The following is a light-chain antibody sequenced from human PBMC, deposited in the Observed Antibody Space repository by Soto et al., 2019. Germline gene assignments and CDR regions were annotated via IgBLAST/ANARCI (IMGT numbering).Light chain of an antibody. Sequence: QSALTQPRSVSGSPGQSVTISCTGTSSDVGVYNYVSWYQQHPDKAPKLMIYDVNKRPSGVPDRLSGSKSGNTASLTISGLQAEDEADYYCCSYAGSYTFYVFVTGTKLTVL. V-gene: IGLV2-11*01. CDR1: SSDVGVYNY. CDR2: DVN. J-gene: IGLJ1*01. CDR3: CSYAGSYTFYV.